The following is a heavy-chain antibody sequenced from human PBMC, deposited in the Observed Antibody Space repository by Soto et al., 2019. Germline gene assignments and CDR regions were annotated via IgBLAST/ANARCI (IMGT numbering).Heavy chain of an antibody. CDR1: GYTFTGHY. CDR2: ISCESGGT. Sequence: QVQLVQSGAEVKKPGASVKVSCKASGYTFTGHYIHWVRQAPEQGPDWMGEISCESGGTTYAQKFQGRVTLPRDTSNPTVYLELSNMCPAYTAVYYCGRGRNGQLGVFYWCQGPLVTVSS. D-gene: IGHD1-1*01. CDR3: GRGRNGQLGVFY. V-gene: IGHV1-2*02. J-gene: IGHJ4*02.